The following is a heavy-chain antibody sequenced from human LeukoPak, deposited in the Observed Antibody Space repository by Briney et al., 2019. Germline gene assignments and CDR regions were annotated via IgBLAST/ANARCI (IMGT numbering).Heavy chain of an antibody. J-gene: IGHJ4*02. D-gene: IGHD5-24*01. CDR3: ARLVEMATMVNGIVDY. Sequence: SVKVSCKASGGTFSSYAISWVRQAPGQGLEWMGRIIPILGIANYAQKFQGRVTITADKSTSTAYMELSSLRSEDTAVYYCARLVEMATMVNGIVDYWGQGTLVTVSS. V-gene: IGHV1-69*04. CDR2: IIPILGIA. CDR1: GGTFSSYA.